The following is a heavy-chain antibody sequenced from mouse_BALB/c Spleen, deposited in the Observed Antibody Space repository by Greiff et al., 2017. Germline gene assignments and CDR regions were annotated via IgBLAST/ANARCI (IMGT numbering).Heavy chain of an antibody. CDR3: AKHDYGSSHWYFDV. V-gene: IGHV2-6-5*01. Sequence: VHLVESGPGLVAPSQSLSITCTVSGFSLTDYGVSWIRQPPGKGLEWLGVIWGGGSTYYNSALKSRLSISKDNSKSQVFLKMNSLQTDDTAMYYCAKHDYGSSHWYFDVWGAGTTVTVSS. J-gene: IGHJ1*01. CDR1: GFSLTDYG. D-gene: IGHD1-1*01. CDR2: IWGGGST.